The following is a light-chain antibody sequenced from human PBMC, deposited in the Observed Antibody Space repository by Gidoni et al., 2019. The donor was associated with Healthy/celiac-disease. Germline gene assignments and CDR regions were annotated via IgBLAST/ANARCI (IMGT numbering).Light chain of an antibody. CDR2: LGS. V-gene: IGKV2-28*01. CDR3: MQARQTLT. J-gene: IGKJ4*01. Sequence: DIVMTQSPLYLPVTPGDPASISCRSSQSLLHSNGYNYLDWYLQKPGQSPQLLIYLGSNRASGVPDRFSGSGSGTDFTLKISRVEAEDVGVYYCMQARQTLTFGGGTKVEIK. CDR1: QSLLHSNGYNY.